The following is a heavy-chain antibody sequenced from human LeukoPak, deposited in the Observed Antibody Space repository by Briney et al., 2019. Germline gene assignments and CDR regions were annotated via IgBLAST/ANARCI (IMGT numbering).Heavy chain of an antibody. Sequence: GGSLRLSCAASGFAFSSQAMGWVRQAPGKGLEWVSVIGDSGDPTYYADSVKGRFTISRDNSKNTLYLQMNSLRAEDTALYYCAKDARRSSGWYFFDHWGRGTLVTVSS. J-gene: IGHJ4*02. CDR3: AKDARRSSGWYFFDH. D-gene: IGHD6-19*01. CDR1: GFAFSSQA. V-gene: IGHV3-23*01. CDR2: IGDSGDPT.